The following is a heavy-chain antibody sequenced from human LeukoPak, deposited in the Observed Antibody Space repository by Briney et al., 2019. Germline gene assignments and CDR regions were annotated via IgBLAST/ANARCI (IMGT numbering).Heavy chain of an antibody. V-gene: IGHV3-23*01. CDR1: GFTFSSYG. CDR3: AKDRHRFDY. Sequence: GGTLRLSCGASGFTFSSYGMSWVRQAPGKGLEWVSGISGSGGSTYYADSVKGRFTISRDNSKYTLYLQMNSLRAQDTAVYYCAKDRHRFDYWGQGTLVTVSS. J-gene: IGHJ4*02. CDR2: ISGSGGST.